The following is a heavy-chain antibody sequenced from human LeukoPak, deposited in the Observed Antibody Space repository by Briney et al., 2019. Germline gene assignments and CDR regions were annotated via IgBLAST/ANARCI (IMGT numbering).Heavy chain of an antibody. CDR3: AREKRVPNYFDS. CDR2: IYHSGST. D-gene: IGHD3-10*02. J-gene: IGHJ4*02. V-gene: IGHV4-30-4*07. Sequence: TLSLTCAVSGGSISSGGYSWSWIRQPPGKGLEWIGYIYHSGSTYYNPSLKSRVTISVDTSKNQFSLKLSSVTAADTAVYYCAREKRVPNYFDSWGQGTLVTVSS. CDR1: GGSISSGGYS.